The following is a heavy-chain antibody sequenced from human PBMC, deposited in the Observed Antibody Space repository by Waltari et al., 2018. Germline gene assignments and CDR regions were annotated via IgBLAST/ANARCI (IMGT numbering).Heavy chain of an antibody. J-gene: IGHJ3*02. Sequence: EVQLVESGGGLVQPGGSLRLSCAASGITFSSYWMHWVRQAPGKGLVWVSRINSDGSSTTYADSVKGRFTISRDNAKNRLYLQMNSLRAEDTAVYYCAREGSGSFEDAFDIWGQGTMVTVSS. V-gene: IGHV3-74*01. CDR3: AREGSGSFEDAFDI. D-gene: IGHD1-26*01. CDR2: INSDGSST. CDR1: GITFSSYW.